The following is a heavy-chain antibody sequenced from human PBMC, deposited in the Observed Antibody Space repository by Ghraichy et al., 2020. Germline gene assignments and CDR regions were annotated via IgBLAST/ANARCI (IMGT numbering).Heavy chain of an antibody. D-gene: IGHD1-1*01. CDR3: AKSLVSEDPNWNHYYYYYMDV. CDR1: GGSISSYY. J-gene: IGHJ6*03. Sequence: SQTLSFTCTVSGGSISSYYWTWIRQAPGKGLEWVGFVHDSGSANYNPSLRGRVTISVDRSKNQFSLRLTSVTPADTAVYYCAKSLVSEDPNWNHYYYYYMDVWGKGTTVTVSS. V-gene: IGHV4-59*01. CDR2: VHDSGSA.